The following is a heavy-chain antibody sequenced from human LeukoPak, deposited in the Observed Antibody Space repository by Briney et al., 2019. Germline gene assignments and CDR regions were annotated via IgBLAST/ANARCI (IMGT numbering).Heavy chain of an antibody. V-gene: IGHV4-34*01. J-gene: IGHJ6*02. CDR3: ARKTDWNLYYYYGMDV. CDR2: INHSGST. CDR1: GGSFSGYY. Sequence: SETLSLTCAVYGGSFSGYYWSWIRQPPGKGLEWIGEINHSGSTNYNPSLKSRVTISVDTSKNQFSLKLSSVTAADTAVYYCARKTDWNLYYYYGMDVWGQGTTVTVSS. D-gene: IGHD1-7*01.